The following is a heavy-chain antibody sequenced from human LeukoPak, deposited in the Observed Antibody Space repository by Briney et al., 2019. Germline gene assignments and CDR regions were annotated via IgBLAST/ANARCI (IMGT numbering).Heavy chain of an antibody. CDR3: ARDLPLWFGELFTNY. J-gene: IGHJ4*02. CDR2: INPNSGGT. D-gene: IGHD3-10*01. CDR1: GYTFTGYY. Sequence: ASVKVSCKASGYTFTGYYMHWVRQAPGQGLEWMGWINPNSGGTNYAQKFQGRVTMTRDTSISTYYMELSRLRSDDTAVYYCARDLPLWFGELFTNYWGQGTLVTVSS. V-gene: IGHV1-2*02.